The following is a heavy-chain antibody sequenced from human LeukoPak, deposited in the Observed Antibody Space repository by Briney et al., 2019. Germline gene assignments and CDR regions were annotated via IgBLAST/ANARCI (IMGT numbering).Heavy chain of an antibody. V-gene: IGHV3-74*01. CDR1: GFTFSSYW. Sequence: GGSLRLSCAASGFTFSSYWMHWVRQAPRKGLVWVSRINSDGSSTSYADSVKGRFTISRDNAKNTLYLQMNSLRAEDTAVYYCARDRVQLWLGSYYGMDVWGQGTTVTVSS. CDR3: ARDRVQLWLGSYYGMDV. CDR2: INSDGSST. J-gene: IGHJ6*02. D-gene: IGHD5-18*01.